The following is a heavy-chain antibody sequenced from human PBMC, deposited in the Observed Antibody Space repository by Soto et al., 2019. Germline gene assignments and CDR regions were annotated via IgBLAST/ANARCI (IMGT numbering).Heavy chain of an antibody. V-gene: IGHV3-7*01. CDR2: IKEDGSEK. D-gene: IGHD2-2*01. J-gene: IGHJ5*02. CDR1: GFTFSSYW. CDR3: ARDRSCTSSSCYRWFDP. Sequence: GGSLRLSCAASGFTFSSYWMSWVRQAPGKGLEWVANIKEDGSEKYYVDSVKGRFTISRDNAKNSLYLQMNSLRAEDSAVYYCARDRSCTSSSCYRWFDPWGQGTLVTVSS.